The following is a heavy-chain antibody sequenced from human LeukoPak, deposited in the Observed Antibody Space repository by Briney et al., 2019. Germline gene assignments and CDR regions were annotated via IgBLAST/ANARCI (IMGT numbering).Heavy chain of an antibody. J-gene: IGHJ4*02. CDR2: ISKNGDDT. CDR1: GFTFSDYS. Sequence: PGGSLRLSCSASGFTFSDYSMHWVRQTPGKGLEYVSAISKNGDDTYYPDSVKGRFTISRDDSKNTLYLQMSSLRTKDAAVFYCVQVGSNYYLNWGQGTLVIVSS. CDR3: VQVGSNYYLN. D-gene: IGHD4-11*01. V-gene: IGHV3-64D*06.